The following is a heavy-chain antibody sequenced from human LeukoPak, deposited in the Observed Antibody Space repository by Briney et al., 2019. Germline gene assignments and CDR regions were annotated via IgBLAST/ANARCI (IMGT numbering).Heavy chain of an antibody. J-gene: IGHJ5*02. V-gene: IGHV1-18*01. Sequence: ASVKVSCMASGYTFTSYGISWVRQAPGQGLEWMGWISAYNGNTNYAQKLQGRVTMTTDKSTSTAYMELRSLSSDDTAVYYCARNRYDILTGYEENWFDPWGQGTLVTVSS. CDR2: ISAYNGNT. D-gene: IGHD3-9*01. CDR3: ARNRYDILTGYEENWFDP. CDR1: GYTFTSYG.